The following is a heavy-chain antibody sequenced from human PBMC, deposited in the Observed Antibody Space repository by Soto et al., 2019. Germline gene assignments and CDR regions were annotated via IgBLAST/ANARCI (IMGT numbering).Heavy chain of an antibody. CDR3: ATSYGNAWYTY. CDR2: IYYSGST. V-gene: IGHV4-31*03. CDR1: GGSISSGGYY. D-gene: IGHD6-13*01. J-gene: IGHJ4*02. Sequence: TSETLSLTCTVSGGSISSGGYYWSWIRQHPGKGLEWIGYIYYSGSTYYNPPLKSRVTISVDTSKNQFSLQLTSVTVEDTAVYYCATSYGNAWYTYWGQGTQVTISS.